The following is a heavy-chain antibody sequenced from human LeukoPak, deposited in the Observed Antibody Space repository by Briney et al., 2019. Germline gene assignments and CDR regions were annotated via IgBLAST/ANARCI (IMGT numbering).Heavy chain of an antibody. Sequence: PSETLSLTCTVSGGSISSYYWSWIRQPPGKGLEWIGYIYYSGSTNYNPSLKSRVTISVDTSKNQFSLKLSSVTAADTAVYYCARASVYYDSSGYAHDAFDIWGQGTMVTVSS. CDR1: GGSISSYY. V-gene: IGHV4-59*01. J-gene: IGHJ3*02. CDR3: ARASVYYDSSGYAHDAFDI. D-gene: IGHD3-22*01. CDR2: IYYSGST.